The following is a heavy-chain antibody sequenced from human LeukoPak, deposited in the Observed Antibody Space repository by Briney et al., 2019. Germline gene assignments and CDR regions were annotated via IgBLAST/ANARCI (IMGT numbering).Heavy chain of an antibody. D-gene: IGHD6-19*01. CDR2: ISGSSSTI. V-gene: IGHV3-48*02. CDR1: GFTFGTYA. CDR3: ARDAGSGYFDN. Sequence: GGSLRLSCEASGFTFGTYAMNWVRQAPGKGLDWVSYISGSSSTIYYADSVKGRFTISRDNAKNSLYLQTNGLRDEDTAVYYCARDAGSGYFDNWGQGTLVTVSS. J-gene: IGHJ4*02.